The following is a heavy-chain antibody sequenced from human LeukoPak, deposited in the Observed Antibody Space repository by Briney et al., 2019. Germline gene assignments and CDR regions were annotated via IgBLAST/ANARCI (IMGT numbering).Heavy chain of an antibody. D-gene: IGHD2-15*01. V-gene: IGHV3-7*01. CDR2: IKQDGSER. J-gene: IGHJ4*02. CDR1: GFTFSSYW. CDR3: ARGASGSVVALDQ. Sequence: GGSPRLSCEASGFTFSSYWMSWVRQAPGKGLEWVANIKQDGSERYYVDSVKGRFTMSRDNAKNSLFLQMNSLRAEDTAVYYCARGASGSVVALDQWGQGTLVTVSS.